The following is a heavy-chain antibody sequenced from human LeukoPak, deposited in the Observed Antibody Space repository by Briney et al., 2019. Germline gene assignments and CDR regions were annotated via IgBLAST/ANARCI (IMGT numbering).Heavy chain of an antibody. CDR3: ASFYCSSTSCWREEEHDY. D-gene: IGHD2-2*01. V-gene: IGHV3-30*03. J-gene: IGHJ4*02. CDR2: ISYDGSNK. Sequence: PGRSLRLSCAASGFTFSTYGIHWVRQAPGKGLEWVAVISYDGSNKYYADSVKGRFTISRDNSKNTLYLQMNSLRAEDTAVYYCASFYCSSTSCWREEEHDYWGQGTLVTVSS. CDR1: GFTFSTYG.